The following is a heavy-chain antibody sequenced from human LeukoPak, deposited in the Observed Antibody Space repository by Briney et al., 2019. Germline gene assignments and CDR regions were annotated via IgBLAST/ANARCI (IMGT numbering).Heavy chain of an antibody. CDR3: ARVVVVPAAPMDV. D-gene: IGHD2-2*01. CDR1: GYTFTRYY. CDR2: INPNSGGT. Sequence: ASVNVSCKASGYTFTRYYMHWVGQAPGRGREWVGWINPNSGGTNYAQKFRGRVTMTRDTSISTAYMELSRLRSDDTAVYYCARVVVVPAAPMDVWGKGTTVTVSS. V-gene: IGHV1-2*02. J-gene: IGHJ6*04.